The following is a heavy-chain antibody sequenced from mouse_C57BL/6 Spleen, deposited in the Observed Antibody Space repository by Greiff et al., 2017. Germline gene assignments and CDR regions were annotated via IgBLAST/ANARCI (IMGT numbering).Heavy chain of an antibody. D-gene: IGHD1-1*01. CDR3: ARYGGYYPDY. CDR1: GYTFTGYW. J-gene: IGHJ2*01. Sequence: VQLQQSGAVLMKPGASVKLSCKATGYTFTGYWIEWVKQRPGHGLEWIGELLPGSGSTTYNEKFKGKATFTADTSSNTAYMQLSSLTTEDSAIYYCARYGGYYPDYWGQGTTLTVSS. CDR2: LLPGSGST. V-gene: IGHV1-9*01.